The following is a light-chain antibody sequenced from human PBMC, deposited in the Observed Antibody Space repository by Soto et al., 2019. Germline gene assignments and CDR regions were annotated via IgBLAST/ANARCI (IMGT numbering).Light chain of an antibody. CDR1: QSVSTSS. J-gene: IGKJ1*01. CDR2: GAS. Sequence: EIVLTQSPGTLSLSPGARATLSCRASQSVSTSSLAWYQQKGGQAPRLLIHGASSRATGIPDRFSGSGSGTDFTLTISRLEPEDFAVYYCQKYGSSPRTFGQGTKLEVK. V-gene: IGKV3-20*01. CDR3: QKYGSSPRT.